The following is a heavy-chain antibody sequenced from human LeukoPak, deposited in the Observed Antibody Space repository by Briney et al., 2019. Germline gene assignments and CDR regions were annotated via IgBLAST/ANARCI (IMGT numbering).Heavy chain of an antibody. CDR2: IRYDGSNK. CDR3: ATTGYSSSWYFGGY. V-gene: IGHV3-30*02. CDR1: GFTFSSYG. Sequence: GGSLRLSCAASGFTFSSYGMHWVRQAPGKGLEWVAFIRYDGSNKYYADSVKGRFTISRDNSKNTLYLQMNSLRAEDTAVYYCATTGYSSSWYFGGYWGQGTLVTVSS. J-gene: IGHJ4*02. D-gene: IGHD6-13*01.